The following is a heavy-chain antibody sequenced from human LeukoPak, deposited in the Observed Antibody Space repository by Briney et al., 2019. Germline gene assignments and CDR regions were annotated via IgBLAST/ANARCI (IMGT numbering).Heavy chain of an antibody. CDR3: ARGDWLDY. V-gene: IGHV1-18*04. CDR2: ISTYNGNT. CDR1: GYTFTDYY. J-gene: IGHJ4*02. D-gene: IGHD3/OR15-3a*01. Sequence: GATVKISCKASGYTFTDYYMHWVQQAPGQGLEWMGWISTYNGNTNYAQKLQGRVTTTTDTSTSTAYMEVRSLRSDDTAVYYCARGDWLDYWGQGTLVTVSS.